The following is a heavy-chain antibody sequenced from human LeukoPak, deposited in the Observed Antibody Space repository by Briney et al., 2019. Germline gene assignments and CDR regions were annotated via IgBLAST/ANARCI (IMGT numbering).Heavy chain of an antibody. CDR3: AKGPSRGRYYYGSGSLGDY. CDR1: GFTFSSYA. J-gene: IGHJ4*02. D-gene: IGHD3-10*01. Sequence: GGSLRLSCAASGFTFSSYAMSWVRQAPGKGLEWVSAISGSGGSTYYAESVQGRFTISRDNSKNTLYLQMNSLRAEDTAVYYCAKGPSRGRYYYGSGSLGDYWGQGTLVTVSS. V-gene: IGHV3-23*01. CDR2: ISGSGGST.